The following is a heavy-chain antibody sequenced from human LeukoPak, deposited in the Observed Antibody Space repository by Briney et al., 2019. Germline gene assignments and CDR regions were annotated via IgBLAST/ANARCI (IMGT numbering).Heavy chain of an antibody. CDR1: GFTFSSDD. V-gene: IGHV3-23*01. Sequence: GGSLRLPCAASGFTFSSDDMNWVRQAPGKGLEWVSGISGNGYSTYYADSVKGRFTISRDNSKNTLSLQMNSLRAEDTAVYYCAKVNWCSASCADAWGQGTLVTVSS. CDR2: ISGNGYST. D-gene: IGHD2-2*01. J-gene: IGHJ4*02. CDR3: AKVNWCSASCADA.